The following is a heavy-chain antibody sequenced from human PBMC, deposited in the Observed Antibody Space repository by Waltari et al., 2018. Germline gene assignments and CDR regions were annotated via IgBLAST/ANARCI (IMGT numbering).Heavy chain of an antibody. D-gene: IGHD3-3*01. CDR2: IYHSGST. CDR3: ARQDEGYYDFWSGYYANYYFDY. CDR1: GYSISSGYY. J-gene: IGHJ4*02. V-gene: IGHV4-38-2*01. Sequence: QVQLQESGPGLVKPSETRSLTCAVSGYSISSGYYWGWIRQPPVKGVEGIGSIYHSGSTYYNPSLKSRVTISVDTSKNQFSLKLSSVTAADTAVYYCARQDEGYYDFWSGYYANYYFDYWGQGTLVTVSS.